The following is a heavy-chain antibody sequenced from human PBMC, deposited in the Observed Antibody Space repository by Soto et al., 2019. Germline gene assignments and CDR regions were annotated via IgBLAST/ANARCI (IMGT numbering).Heavy chain of an antibody. CDR1: GFTFSTFD. V-gene: IGHV3-48*01. Sequence: GGSLRLSCAASGFTFSTFDMTWVRQAPGKGLEWVSYISGSNSTIYYADSVKGRFTISRDNAKNSLYLQMNSLRAEDTAVYSCARAYTGTYYPPYYFDYWGQGTLVTVSS. CDR2: ISGSNSTI. CDR3: ARAYTGTYYPPYYFDY. D-gene: IGHD3-10*01. J-gene: IGHJ4*02.